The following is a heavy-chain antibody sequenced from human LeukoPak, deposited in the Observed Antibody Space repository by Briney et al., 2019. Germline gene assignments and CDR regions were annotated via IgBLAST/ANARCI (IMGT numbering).Heavy chain of an antibody. Sequence: PSETLSLTCTVSGGSISSGSYYWSWTRQPAGKGLEWIGRIYTSGSTNYNPSLKSRVTMSVDTSKNQFSLKLSSVTAADTAAYYCARAAGTVVHHDAFDIWGQGTMVTVSS. CDR1: GGSISSGSYY. CDR3: ARAAGTVVHHDAFDI. J-gene: IGHJ3*02. V-gene: IGHV4-61*02. CDR2: IYTSGST. D-gene: IGHD1-1*01.